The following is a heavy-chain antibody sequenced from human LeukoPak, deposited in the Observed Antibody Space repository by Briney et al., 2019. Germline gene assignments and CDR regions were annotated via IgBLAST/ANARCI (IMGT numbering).Heavy chain of an antibody. CDR2: IYYSGST. CDR3: ARGRHLAALTFDY. J-gene: IGHJ4*02. Sequence: SETLSLTCTVSGGSISSYYWSWIRQPPGKGLEWIGHIYYSGSTNYNPSLKSRVTISVDTSKNQFSLKLSSVTAADTAVYYCARGRHLAALTFDYWGQGTLVTVSS. D-gene: IGHD6-6*01. CDR1: GGSISSYY. V-gene: IGHV4-59*08.